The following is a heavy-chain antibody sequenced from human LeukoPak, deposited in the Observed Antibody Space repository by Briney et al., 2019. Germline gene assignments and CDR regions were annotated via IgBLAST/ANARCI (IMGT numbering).Heavy chain of an antibody. V-gene: IGHV1-18*01. CDR3: ARGDWDDSSGPNYYYGMDV. CDR2: ISAYNGNT. Sequence: ASVTVSFKASGYTFTSYGISWVRQAPGQGLEWMGWISAYNGNTNYAQKLQGRVTMTTDTSTSTAYMELRSLRSDDTAVYYCARGDWDDSSGPNYYYGMDVWGQGTTVTVSS. J-gene: IGHJ6*02. D-gene: IGHD3-22*01. CDR1: GYTFTSYG.